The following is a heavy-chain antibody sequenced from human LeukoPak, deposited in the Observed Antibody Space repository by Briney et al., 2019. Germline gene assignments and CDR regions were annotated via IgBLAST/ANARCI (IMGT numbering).Heavy chain of an antibody. V-gene: IGHV1-69*06. CDR2: IIPIFGTA. D-gene: IGHD1-1*01. CDR3: ARDFSPYNWNAWVVGY. J-gene: IGHJ4*02. CDR1: GRTFSSYA. Sequence: GASGTVSCKASGRTFSSYAISWVRQAPGQGLEWMGWIIPIFGTANYAQKCQGRVTITADKSTSTAYMELSSLRSEDTAVYYCARDFSPYNWNAWVVGYWGQGTLVSVSS.